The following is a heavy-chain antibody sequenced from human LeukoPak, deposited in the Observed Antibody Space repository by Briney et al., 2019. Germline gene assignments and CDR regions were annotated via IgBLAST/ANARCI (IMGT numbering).Heavy chain of an antibody. CDR3: ARDTSDYGDFDFDY. CDR2: ISGSGGST. Sequence: RESLRLSWAASGFTFSSYAMSWVRQAPGKGLEWVSAISGSGGSTYYAGSVKGRFTISRDNSKNTLYQQMSSLRADDTAVYYCARDTSDYGDFDFDYWGQGTLVTVSS. J-gene: IGHJ4*02. D-gene: IGHD4-17*01. CDR1: GFTFSSYA. V-gene: IGHV3-23*01.